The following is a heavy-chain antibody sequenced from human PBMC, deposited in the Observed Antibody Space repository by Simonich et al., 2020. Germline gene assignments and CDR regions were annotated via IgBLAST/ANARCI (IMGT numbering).Heavy chain of an antibody. J-gene: IGHJ2*01. CDR3: ARGSTENWYFDL. V-gene: IGHV3-21*01. CDR2: MSSSSSYI. Sequence: EVQLVESGGGLVKPGGSLRLSCAASGFTFSSYSMNWVRQAPGKGLVWVSSMSSSSSYIYYADSVKGRFTISRDNAKNSLYLQMNSLRAEDTAVYYCARGSTENWYFDLWGRGTLVTVSS. CDR1: GFTFSSYS. D-gene: IGHD2-2*01.